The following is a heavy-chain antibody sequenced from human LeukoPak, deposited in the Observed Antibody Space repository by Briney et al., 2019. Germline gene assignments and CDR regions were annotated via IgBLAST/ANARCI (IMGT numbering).Heavy chain of an antibody. CDR2: IYYSGST. D-gene: IGHD3-3*01. CDR3: ARLDYDFWSGYPFDY. Sequence: SETLSLTCTVSGGSVSSGSYYWSWIRQPPGKGLEWIGYIYYSGSTYYNPSLKSRVTISVDTSKNQFSLKLSSVTAADTAVYYCARLDYDFWSGYPFDYWGQGTLVTVSS. J-gene: IGHJ4*02. V-gene: IGHV4-61*01. CDR1: GGSVSSGSYY.